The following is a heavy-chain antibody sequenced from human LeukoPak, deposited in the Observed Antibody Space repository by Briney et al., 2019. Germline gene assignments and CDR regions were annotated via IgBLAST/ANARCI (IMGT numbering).Heavy chain of an antibody. CDR3: ARHLTYSSSWYKQEY. V-gene: IGHV4-4*07. CDR1: GRSISSYY. Sequence: PSESLSLTCTVYGRSISSYYGSWIRQPAGKGLEWIGRIYTSGSTNSNPCLKSRVNLSVGPSKNQPALEPTSVTAADTAVYYCARHLTYSSSWYKQEYWGQGTLVTVSS. J-gene: IGHJ4*02. CDR2: IYTSGST. D-gene: IGHD6-13*01.